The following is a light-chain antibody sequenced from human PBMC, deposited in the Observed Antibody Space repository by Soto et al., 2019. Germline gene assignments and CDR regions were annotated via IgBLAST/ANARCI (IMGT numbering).Light chain of an antibody. CDR2: EVS. J-gene: IGLJ1*01. V-gene: IGLV2-18*01. CDR3: TLYTSENAYV. CDR1: STDFVSYNR. Sequence: QSVLTQTPSVSGSPGQSVTISCTGTSTDFVSYNRVSWYQQPPGTAPKLMIYEVSKRPSGVPARFSGSKSGNTASLTISGLQAADEADYYCTLYTSENAYVFGTGTMVTVL.